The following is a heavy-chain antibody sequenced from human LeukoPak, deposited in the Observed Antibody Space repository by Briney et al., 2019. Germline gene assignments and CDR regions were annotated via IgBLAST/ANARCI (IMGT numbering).Heavy chain of an antibody. D-gene: IGHD6-19*01. J-gene: IGHJ4*02. Sequence: PGGFLRLSCAASGFSFSSYDMYWVRQAPGKGLEWVAFIRYDGNNKYYADSVKGRFTISRYNSESTLYLQLNSLRAEDTAVYYCTTITVASHFDYWGPGTLVTVSS. CDR3: TTITVASHFDY. CDR2: IRYDGNNK. CDR1: GFSFSSYD. V-gene: IGHV3-30*02.